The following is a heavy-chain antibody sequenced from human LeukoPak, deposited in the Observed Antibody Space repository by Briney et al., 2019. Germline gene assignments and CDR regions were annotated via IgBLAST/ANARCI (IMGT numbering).Heavy chain of an antibody. CDR2: IYYSGST. D-gene: IGHD6-19*01. J-gene: IGHJ4*02. V-gene: IGHV4-61*08. CDR3: ARDSRGAGWYVIDY. Sequence: SETLSLTCTVSGGSISSGDYYWSWIRQPPGKGLEWIGYIYYSGSTNYNPSLKSRVTMSVDTSKNQFSLKLSSVTAADTAVYYCARDSRGAGWYVIDYWGQGTLVTVSS. CDR1: GGSISSGDYY.